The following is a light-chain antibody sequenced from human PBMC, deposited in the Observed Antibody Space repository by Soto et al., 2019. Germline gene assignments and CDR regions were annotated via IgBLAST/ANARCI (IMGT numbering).Light chain of an antibody. CDR2: AAF. V-gene: IGKV1-12*01. J-gene: IGKJ1*01. CDR3: QQDNSFPPT. Sequence: DIQMTQSPSSVSASVGDGVTITCRASQGVSRWLAWYQQKPGKAPNLLIYAAFSLQSGVPSRFSGSGSGTYFSLTISSLQHEDFETYFCQQDNSFPPTLGQGTKVDIK. CDR1: QGVSRW.